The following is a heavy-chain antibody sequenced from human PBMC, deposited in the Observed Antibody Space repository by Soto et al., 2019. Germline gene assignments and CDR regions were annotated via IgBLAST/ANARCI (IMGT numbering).Heavy chain of an antibody. D-gene: IGHD5-12*01. CDR3: ARDSHPRGHSGYDELYYYYYGMDV. CDR1: GGTFSSYA. V-gene: IGHV1-69*01. Sequence: QVQLVQSGAEVKKPGSSVKVSCKASGGTFSSYAISWVRQAPGQGLEWMGGIIPIFGTANYAQKFQGRVTITADESTSTAYMELSSLRSEDTAVYYCARDSHPRGHSGYDELYYYYYGMDVWGQGTTVTVSS. J-gene: IGHJ6*02. CDR2: IIPIFGTA.